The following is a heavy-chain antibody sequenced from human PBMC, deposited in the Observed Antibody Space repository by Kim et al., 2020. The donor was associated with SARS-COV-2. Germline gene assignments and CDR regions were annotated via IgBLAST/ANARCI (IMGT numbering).Heavy chain of an antibody. CDR1: GYTFTGYY. Sequence: ASVKVSCKASGYTFTGYYMNWVRQAPGQGLEWMGRINAYTGDTNYAQRFQGRVTLTRVTSSGTVYMLLSGLTSDDTALYYCARGTGVRNGEYFQHWGQGT. D-gene: IGHD3-10*01. V-gene: IGHV1-2*06. J-gene: IGHJ1*01. CDR2: INAYTGDT. CDR3: ARGTGVRNGEYFQH.